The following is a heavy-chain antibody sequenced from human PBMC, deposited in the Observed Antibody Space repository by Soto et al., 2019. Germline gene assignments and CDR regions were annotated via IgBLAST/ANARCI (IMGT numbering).Heavy chain of an antibody. CDR1: GGSISSGGYS. D-gene: IGHD3-10*01. CDR3: AKEMSGVTMVRGVITHNWFDP. Sequence: SETLSLTCDVSGGSISSGGYSWSWIRQPPGKGLEWIGYIYHSGSTYYNPSLKRRVTISVDRSKNQFSLKLSSVTAADTAVYYCAKEMSGVTMVRGVITHNWFDPWGQGTLVTVSS. J-gene: IGHJ5*02. V-gene: IGHV4-30-2*01. CDR2: IYHSGST.